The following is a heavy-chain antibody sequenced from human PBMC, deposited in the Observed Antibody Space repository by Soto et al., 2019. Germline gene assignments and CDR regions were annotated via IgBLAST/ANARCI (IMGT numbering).Heavy chain of an antibody. Sequence: QVQLVQSGAEVKKPGSSVKVSCKASGGTFSSYTISWVRQAPGQGLEWMGRIIPILGIANYAQKFQGRVTITADKSTSTAYMELSSLRSEYTAVYYCARAVNYGDYWFDPWGQGTLVTVSS. CDR1: GGTFSSYT. D-gene: IGHD4-17*01. V-gene: IGHV1-69*02. CDR2: IIPILGIA. CDR3: ARAVNYGDYWFDP. J-gene: IGHJ5*02.